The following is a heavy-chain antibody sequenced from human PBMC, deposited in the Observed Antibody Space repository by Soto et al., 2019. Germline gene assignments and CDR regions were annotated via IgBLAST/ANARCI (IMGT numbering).Heavy chain of an antibody. J-gene: IGHJ5*02. CDR3: ARQSLVSLWFAEFSP. D-gene: IGHD3-10*01. Sequence: PSETQSLTCTVSGGSISSNNYYWGWISQPPGKGLEWIGSIFYSGTTYYNPSLKSRVTISGDRSRNQFSLKLTAVTAADTALYYCARQSLVSLWFAEFSPWGQGTLVTVSS. V-gene: IGHV4-39*01. CDR2: IFYSGTT. CDR1: GGSISSNNYY.